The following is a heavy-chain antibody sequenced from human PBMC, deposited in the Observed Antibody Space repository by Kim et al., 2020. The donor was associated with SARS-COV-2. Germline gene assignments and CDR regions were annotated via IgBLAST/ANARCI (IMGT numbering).Heavy chain of an antibody. CDR2: INWNGGSP. D-gene: IGHD3-9*01. CDR1: GFTFEDFG. Sequence: GGSLRLSCAASGFTFEDFGMIWVRQVPGKGLEWVSGINWNGGSPNYADSVKGRFTISRDNAKNSLYLQMNSLRAEDTALYHCGAISERFFAWLPQGWGQGTRVSVFS. V-gene: IGHV3-20*01. J-gene: IGHJ4*02. CDR3: GAISERFFAWLPQG.